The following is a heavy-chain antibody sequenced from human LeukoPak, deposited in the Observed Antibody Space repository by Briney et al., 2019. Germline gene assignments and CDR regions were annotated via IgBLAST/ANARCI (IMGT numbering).Heavy chain of an antibody. J-gene: IGHJ4*02. V-gene: IGHV4-61*01. Sequence: SETLSLTCTVSGGSVSSGSYYWSWIRQPPGKGLEWIGYIYYSGSTNYNPSLKSRVTISVDTSKNQFSLKLSSVTAADTAVYYCARGGAGIAVAGMWTIDYWGQGTLVTVSS. CDR1: GGSVSSGSYY. D-gene: IGHD6-19*01. CDR2: IYYSGST. CDR3: ARGGAGIAVAGMWTIDY.